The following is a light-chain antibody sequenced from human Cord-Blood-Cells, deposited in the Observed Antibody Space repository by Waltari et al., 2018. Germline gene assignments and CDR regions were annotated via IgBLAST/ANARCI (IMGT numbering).Light chain of an antibody. CDR3: QQRSNWYT. J-gene: IGKJ2*01. CDR2: DAS. Sequence: EIVLTQSPATLSLSPGERATLSCMASQSVGSYLAWYQQKPGQAPRLLIYDASNRATGIPARFSGSGSGTDFTLTISSLEPEDFAVYYCQQRSNWYTFGQGTKLEIK. CDR1: QSVGSY. V-gene: IGKV3-11*01.